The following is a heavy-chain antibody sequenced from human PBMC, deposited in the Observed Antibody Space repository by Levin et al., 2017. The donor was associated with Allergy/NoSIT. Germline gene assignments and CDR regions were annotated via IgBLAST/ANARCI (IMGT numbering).Heavy chain of an antibody. J-gene: IGHJ4*02. CDR1: GFTFSNFA. CDR3: AKKGSMASPGNYFDC. V-gene: IGHV3-23*01. CDR2: IGTSADT. Sequence: GGSLRLSCAASGFTFSNFALNWVRQAPGKGLEWVSGIGTSADTYYADSGKGRFTISRDNSKNTLYLQMNSLTVEDTAVYYCAKKGSMASPGNYFDCWGQGTLVTVSS. D-gene: IGHD5-24*01.